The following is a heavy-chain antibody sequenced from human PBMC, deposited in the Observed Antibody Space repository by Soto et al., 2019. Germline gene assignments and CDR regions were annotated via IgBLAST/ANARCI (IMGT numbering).Heavy chain of an antibody. V-gene: IGHV3-21*01. D-gene: IGHD1-20*01. J-gene: IGHJ5*02. CDR1: GFTFSSYS. CDR2: ISSSSSYI. Sequence: EVQLVESGGGLVKPGGSLRLSCAASGFTFSSYSMNWVRQAPGKGLEWVSSISSSSSYIYYADSVKGRFTISRDNAKNSLYLQMNSLRAEDTAVYYCARDLTGKLRFDPWGQGTLVTVSS. CDR3: ARDLTGKLRFDP.